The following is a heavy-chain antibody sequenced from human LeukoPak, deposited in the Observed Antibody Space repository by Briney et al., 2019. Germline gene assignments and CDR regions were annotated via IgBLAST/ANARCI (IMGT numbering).Heavy chain of an antibody. CDR3: ATDRGYSSFDY. V-gene: IGHV3-23*01. CDR2: ISGRGRGGST. D-gene: IGHD3-22*01. CDR1: GFTFSSFA. J-gene: IGHJ4*02. Sequence: GGSLRLSCAASGFTFSSFALSWVRQAPGKGLEWVSAISGRGRGGSTNYADSVKGRFTISRDNSKNTLYLQMNSLRAEDTAVYYCATDRGYSSFDYWGQGTLVTVSS.